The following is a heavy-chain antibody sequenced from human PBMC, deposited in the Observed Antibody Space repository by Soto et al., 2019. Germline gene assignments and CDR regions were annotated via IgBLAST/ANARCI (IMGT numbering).Heavy chain of an antibody. J-gene: IGHJ6*02. V-gene: IGHV3-21*01. CDR2: ISSSRSSYI. CDR3: ATAYGSSSSDYFYYGMDV. CDR1: GLTFSNYN. Sequence: GGSLRLSCAASGLTFSNYNMNWVRQAPGKGLEWVSSISSSRSSYIWYADSVKGRFTISRDNARNSLYLQMNSLRAEDTAVYYCATAYGSSSSDYFYYGMDVWGQGTTVTVSS. D-gene: IGHD6-6*01.